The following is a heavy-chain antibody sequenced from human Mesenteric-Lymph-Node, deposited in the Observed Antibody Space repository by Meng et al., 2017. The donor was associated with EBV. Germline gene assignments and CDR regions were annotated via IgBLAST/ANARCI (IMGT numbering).Heavy chain of an antibody. CDR1: GGSVSSVSYY. J-gene: IGHJ4*02. V-gene: IGHV4-61*01. CDR2: VYYSGST. D-gene: IGHD4-17*01. CDR3: ARDPYGATDF. Sequence: LPQQSGPVLVKPSATLSLTCTVSGGSVSSVSYYWNWIRQPPGKGLEWIGYVYYSGSTKYNPSLKSRVTISVDTSKNQFSLKLTSVTAADTAVYYCARDPYGATDFWGQGTLVTVSS.